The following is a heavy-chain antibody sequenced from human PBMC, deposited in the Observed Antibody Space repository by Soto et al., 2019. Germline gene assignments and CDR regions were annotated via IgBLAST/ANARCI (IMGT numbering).Heavy chain of an antibody. V-gene: IGHV4-59*01. CDR1: GGSIGSYY. Sequence: PSETLSLTCTVSGGSIGSYYWNWIRQPPGKGLEWIGYINDSGSAHYNPSLKSRVTISVDTFKKQFSLKLTSVTAADTAVYYCARGGGYDDYWGQGTTVTVSS. CDR2: INDSGSA. D-gene: IGHD1-26*01. CDR3: ARGGGYDDY. J-gene: IGHJ4*03.